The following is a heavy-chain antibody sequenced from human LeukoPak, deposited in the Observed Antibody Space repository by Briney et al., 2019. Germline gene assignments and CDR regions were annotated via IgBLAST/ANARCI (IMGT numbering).Heavy chain of an antibody. D-gene: IGHD3-10*01. CDR3: ARDPNYYGSGSYHAFDI. Sequence: SETLSLTCTVSGGSISSYYWSWIRQPPGKGLEWIGYIYYSGSTNYNPSLKSRVTISVDTSKNQFSLKLSSVTAADTAVYYCARDPNYYGSGSYHAFDIWGQGTMVTVSS. CDR2: IYYSGST. J-gene: IGHJ3*02. V-gene: IGHV4-59*01. CDR1: GGSISSYY.